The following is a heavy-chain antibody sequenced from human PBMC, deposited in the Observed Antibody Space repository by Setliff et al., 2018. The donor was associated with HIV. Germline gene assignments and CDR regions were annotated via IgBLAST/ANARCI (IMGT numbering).Heavy chain of an antibody. CDR1: GYTFTRYG. D-gene: IGHD2-2*01. V-gene: IGHV1-18*01. CDR2: ISANNGNT. J-gene: IGHJ6*02. Sequence: ASVKVSCKASGYTFTRYGISWVRQAPGQGLEWMGWISANNGNTKYAQRLQGRVTMTTDTSTSTAYMDLRSLRSDDTAVYFCARDGEYQVLHYYYSGMDVWGQGTTFTVSS. CDR3: ARDGEYQVLHYYYSGMDV.